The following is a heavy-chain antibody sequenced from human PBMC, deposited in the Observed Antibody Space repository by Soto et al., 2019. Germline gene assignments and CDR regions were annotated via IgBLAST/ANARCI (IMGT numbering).Heavy chain of an antibody. D-gene: IGHD3-10*01. Sequence: ASVKVSCKASGYTFTNYGISWVRQAPGQGLEWMGWINPNSGGTNYTRKFQGWVTMTRDTSISTAYMELSRLRSDDTAVYYCARAPYYYGSGSYYVHFFDSWGRGTLVTVSS. V-gene: IGHV1-2*04. CDR1: GYTFTNYG. CDR3: ARAPYYYGSGSYYVHFFDS. J-gene: IGHJ4*02. CDR2: INPNSGGT.